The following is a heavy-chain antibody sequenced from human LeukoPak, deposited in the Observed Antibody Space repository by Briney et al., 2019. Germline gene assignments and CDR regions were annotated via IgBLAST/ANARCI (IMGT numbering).Heavy chain of an antibody. CDR3: ARAHLYYDFWSGYQDY. D-gene: IGHD3-3*01. CDR2: IWYDGSNK. J-gene: IGHJ4*02. Sequence: GRSLRLSCAASGFTFSSYGMHWVRQAPGKGLEWVAVIWYDGSNKYYADFVKGRFTISRDNSKNTLYLQMNSLRAEDTAVYYCARAHLYYDFWSGYQDYWGQGTLVTVSS. CDR1: GFTFSSYG. V-gene: IGHV3-33*01.